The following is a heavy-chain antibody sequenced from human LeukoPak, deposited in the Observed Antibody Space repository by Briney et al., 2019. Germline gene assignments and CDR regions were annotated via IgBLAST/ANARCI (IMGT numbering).Heavy chain of an antibody. Sequence: GGSLRLSCAASGFTFSSYSMNWVRQAPGKGLEWVSSISSSSSYIYYADSVKGRFTIFRDNAKNSLYLQMNSLRAEDTAVYYCARSEGLRLDYYYYMDVWGKGTTVTVSS. CDR2: ISSSSSYI. CDR1: GFTFSSYS. D-gene: IGHD5-12*01. CDR3: ARSEGLRLDYYYYMDV. V-gene: IGHV3-21*01. J-gene: IGHJ6*03.